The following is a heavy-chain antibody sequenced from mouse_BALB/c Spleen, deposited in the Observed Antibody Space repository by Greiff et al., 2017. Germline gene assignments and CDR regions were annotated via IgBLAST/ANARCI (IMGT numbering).Heavy chain of an antibody. CDR1: GYTFTDYN. CDR3: AKTFTTSYWYFDV. V-gene: IGHV1-18*01. CDR2: INPNNGGT. J-gene: IGHJ1*01. Sequence: EVQLQQSGPELVKPGASVKIPCKASGYTFTDYNMDWVKQSHGKSLEWIGVINPNNGGTIYNQKFKGKATLTVDKSSSTAYMELRSLTSEDTAVYYCAKTFTTSYWYFDVWGAGTTVTVSS. D-gene: IGHD1-1*01.